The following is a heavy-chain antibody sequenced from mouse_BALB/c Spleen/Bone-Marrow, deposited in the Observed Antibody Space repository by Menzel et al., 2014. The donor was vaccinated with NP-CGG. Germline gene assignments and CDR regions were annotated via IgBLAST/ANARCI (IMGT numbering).Heavy chain of an antibody. Sequence: EVKLVESGAELVKPGASVKLSCTASGFNIKDTYMHWVKQRPEQGLEWIGRIDPANGNTKYDPKFQGKATITADTSSNTAYMQLSSLTSEDTAVYYCASNYYGRYFDVWGEGTTVTVSS. CDR1: GFNIKDTY. CDR3: ASNYYGRYFDV. V-gene: IGHV14-3*02. J-gene: IGHJ1*01. D-gene: IGHD1-1*01. CDR2: IDPANGNT.